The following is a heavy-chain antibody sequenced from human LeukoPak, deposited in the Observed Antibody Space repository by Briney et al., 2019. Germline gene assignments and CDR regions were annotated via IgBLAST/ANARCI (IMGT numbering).Heavy chain of an antibody. Sequence: PGGSLRLSCAASGFTFSTYAMSWVRQAPGKGLEWVSTICGSGGGTYYAESVKGRFIISSDTSKNTLFLQMNSLRAEDTALYYCARNDFGSGWLGDYWGQGTLVTVFS. CDR3: ARNDFGSGWLGDY. CDR2: ICGSGGGT. D-gene: IGHD6-19*01. J-gene: IGHJ4*02. CDR1: GFTFSTYA. V-gene: IGHV3-23*01.